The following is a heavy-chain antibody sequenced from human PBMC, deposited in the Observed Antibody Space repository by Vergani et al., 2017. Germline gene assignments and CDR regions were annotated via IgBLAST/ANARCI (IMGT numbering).Heavy chain of an antibody. D-gene: IGHD3-10*01. J-gene: IGHJ6*02. CDR1: GGPFSSYA. CDR3: ARDGSGSYYKYYYGMDV. CDR2: IIPIFGTA. V-gene: IGHV1-69*13. Sequence: QGQLAQSGAEVKKPGSSVKVSCKASGGPFSSYAISWVRQAPGQGLEWMGRIIPIFGTANYAQKFQGRVTITADESTSTAYMELSSLRSEDTAVYYCARDGSGSYYKYYYGMDVWGQGTTVTVSS.